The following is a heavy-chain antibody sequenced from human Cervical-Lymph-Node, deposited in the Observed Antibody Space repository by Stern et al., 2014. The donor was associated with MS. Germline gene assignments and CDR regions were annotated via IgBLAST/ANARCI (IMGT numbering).Heavy chain of an antibody. CDR1: GYTFTGYA. D-gene: IGHD4/OR15-4a*01. V-gene: IGHV1-3*01. Sequence: VQLVESGAEVKMPGASVKVSCKASGYTFTGYAMHWVRQAPGQRLEWMGWINADKGDTKSSQSFQGRVTITRDTSASTAYMELSSLRSEDTAVYYCATKRVGENYPFDYWGQGTLVTVSS. J-gene: IGHJ4*02. CDR3: ATKRVGENYPFDY. CDR2: INADKGDT.